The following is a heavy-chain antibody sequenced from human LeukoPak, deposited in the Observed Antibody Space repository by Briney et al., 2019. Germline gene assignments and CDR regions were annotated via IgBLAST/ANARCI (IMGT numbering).Heavy chain of an antibody. D-gene: IGHD3-10*01. CDR2: IYTSGST. Sequence: SQTLSLTCTVSGGSISSGSYYWSWIRQPAGKGLEWIGRIYTSGSTNYNPSLKSRATISVDTSKNQFSLKLSSVTAADTAVYYCARSRGSGKWGFDYWGQGTLVTVSS. J-gene: IGHJ4*02. V-gene: IGHV4-61*02. CDR3: ARSRGSGKWGFDY. CDR1: GGSISSGSYY.